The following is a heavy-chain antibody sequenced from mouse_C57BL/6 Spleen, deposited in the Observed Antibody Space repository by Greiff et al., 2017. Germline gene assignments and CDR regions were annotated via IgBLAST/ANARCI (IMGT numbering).Heavy chain of an antibody. CDR2: IYPGDGDT. Sequence: QVQLKESGPELVKPGASVKISCKASGYAFSSSWMNWVKQRPGKGLEWIGRIYPGDGDTNYNGKFKGKATLTADTSSSTAYMQLSSLTSEDSAVYGSAHTVGPSGYARDDWGQGTSVTVSS. D-gene: IGHD1-1*01. CDR3: AHTVGPSGYARDD. V-gene: IGHV1-82*01. CDR1: GYAFSSSW. J-gene: IGHJ4*01.